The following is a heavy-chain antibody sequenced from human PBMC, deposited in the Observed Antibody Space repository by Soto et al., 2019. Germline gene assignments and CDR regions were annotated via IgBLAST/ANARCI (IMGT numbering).Heavy chain of an antibody. CDR3: ARDTAQYHLFDY. V-gene: IGHV4-31*03. Sequence: SETLSLTCSVSDGSISSGGYYWSWIRQHPGKGLEWIGYIYYSGSTYYNPSLKSRVTISVDTSKNQFSLKLSSVTAADTAVYYCARDTAQYHLFDYWGQGTLVTVSS. D-gene: IGHD2-2*01. J-gene: IGHJ4*02. CDR2: IYYSGST. CDR1: DGSISSGGYY.